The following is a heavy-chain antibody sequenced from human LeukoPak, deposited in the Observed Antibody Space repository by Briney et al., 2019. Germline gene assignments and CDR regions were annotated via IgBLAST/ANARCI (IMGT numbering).Heavy chain of an antibody. CDR2: IQYDGSFK. V-gene: IGHV3-30*02. CDR3: AKTSDQLLYSKFDF. CDR1: GFTFSFYG. Sequence: GESLRLSCATSGFTFSFYGMHWVRQAPGKGLEWVAFIQYDGSFKFYADSVQGRFSISRDNSKNTLFLQMNSLRADDTAVYYCAKTSDQLLYSKFDFWGRGTLVTVSS. D-gene: IGHD2-2*02. J-gene: IGHJ4*02.